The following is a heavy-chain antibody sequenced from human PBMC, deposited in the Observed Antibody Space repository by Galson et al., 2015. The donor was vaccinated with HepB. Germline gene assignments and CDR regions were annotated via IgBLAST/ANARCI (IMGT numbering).Heavy chain of an antibody. CDR2: MNPNSGNT. D-gene: IGHD2-2*01. J-gene: IGHJ4*02. V-gene: IGHV1-8*01. CDR3: ARGGIGYQLLDFDY. Sequence: SVKVSCKASGYTFSSYDINWVRQAPGQGLEWMGWMNPNSGNTGYAQELQGRVTMTRNTSIATAYMELSSLRSEDTAVYYCARGGIGYQLLDFDYWGQGTLVTVSS. CDR1: GYTFSSYD.